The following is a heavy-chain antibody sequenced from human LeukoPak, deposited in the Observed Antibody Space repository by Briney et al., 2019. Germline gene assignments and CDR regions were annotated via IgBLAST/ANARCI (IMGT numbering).Heavy chain of an antibody. CDR2: ISGSGSRT. CDR3: AKVGLGGAYYDY. V-gene: IGHV3-23*01. D-gene: IGHD1-26*01. J-gene: IGHJ4*02. Sequence: GGSLRLSCAASGFTFSSYAINWVRQAPGKGLEWVSAISGSGSRTDYADTVEGRFTISRDNSKNTLYLQMNSLRAEDTAVYYCAKVGLGGAYYDYWGQGTLVTVSS. CDR1: GFTFSSYA.